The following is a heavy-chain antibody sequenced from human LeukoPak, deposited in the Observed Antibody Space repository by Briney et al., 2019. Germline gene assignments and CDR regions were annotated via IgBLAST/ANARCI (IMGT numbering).Heavy chain of an antibody. Sequence: PGGSLRLSCAASGITLSDFWFSWVRQAPGKGLEWVARIKAKIHGETIDYAAPVRGRFIISRDGSRNTVYLQMNSLKFEDTAMYYCTRRSTIWGRGTRVTVSS. CDR2: IKAKIHGETI. CDR3: TRRSTI. CDR1: GITLSDFW. J-gene: IGHJ4*02. D-gene: IGHD5-24*01. V-gene: IGHV3-15*01.